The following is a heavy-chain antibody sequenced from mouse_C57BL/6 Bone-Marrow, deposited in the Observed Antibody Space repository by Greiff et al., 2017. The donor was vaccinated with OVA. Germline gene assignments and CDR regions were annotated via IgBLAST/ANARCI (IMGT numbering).Heavy chain of an antibody. CDR1: GYTFTSYW. V-gene: IGHV1-7*01. CDR3: ARWGAQAWFAY. J-gene: IGHJ3*01. D-gene: IGHD3-2*02. CDR2: INPSSGYN. Sequence: QVQLQQSGAELAKPGASVKLSCKASGYTFTSYWLHWVKQRPGQGLEWIGYINPSSGYNKYNQKFKDKATFTADKSSSTAYMQLSSLTYEDSAVYYCARWGAQAWFAYWGQGTLVTVSA.